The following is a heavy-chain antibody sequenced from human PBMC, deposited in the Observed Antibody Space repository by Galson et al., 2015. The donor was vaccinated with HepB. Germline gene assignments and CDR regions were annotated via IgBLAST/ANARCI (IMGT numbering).Heavy chain of an antibody. Sequence: SVKVSCKASGYTFTSNYMHWVRQAPGQGLEWMGIINPSGGSTSYAQKFQGRVTMTRDTSTSTVYMELSSLRSEDTAVYYCASWGTSGYSYGSGNWFDPWGQGTLVTVSS. V-gene: IGHV1-46*01. CDR1: GYTFTSNY. D-gene: IGHD5-18*01. CDR2: INPSGGST. CDR3: ASWGTSGYSYGSGNWFDP. J-gene: IGHJ5*02.